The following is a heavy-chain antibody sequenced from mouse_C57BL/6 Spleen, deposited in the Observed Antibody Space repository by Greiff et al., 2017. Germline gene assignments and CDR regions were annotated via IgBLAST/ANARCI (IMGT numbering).Heavy chain of an antibody. V-gene: IGHV5-16*01. J-gene: IGHJ4*01. CDR2: INYDGSST. CDR1: GFTFSDYY. Sequence: DVKLVESEGGLVQPGSSMKLSCTASGFTFSDYYMAWVRQVPEKGLEWVANINYDGSSTYYLDSLKSRFIISRDNAKNILYLQMSSLKSEDTATDYCARDWPGYYAMDYWGQGTSVTVSS. CDR3: ARDWPGYYAMDY.